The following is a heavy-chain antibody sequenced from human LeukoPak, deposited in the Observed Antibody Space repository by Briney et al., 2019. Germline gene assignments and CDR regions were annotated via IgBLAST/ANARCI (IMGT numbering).Heavy chain of an antibody. D-gene: IGHD1-26*01. J-gene: IGHJ4*02. CDR3: ARESGSYYGVTLDY. CDR1: GFTVSSSY. CDR2: IYSGGRT. Sequence: PGGSLRLSCAASGFTVSSSYMSWVRQAPGKGLEWVSVIYSGGRTEYADSVKGRFTISRDNSKNTLYLQMNSLRAEDTAVYYCARESGSYYGVTLDYWGQGTLVTVSS. V-gene: IGHV3-66*01.